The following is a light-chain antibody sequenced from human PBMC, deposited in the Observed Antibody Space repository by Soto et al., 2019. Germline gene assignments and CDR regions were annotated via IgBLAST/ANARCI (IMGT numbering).Light chain of an antibody. J-gene: IGLJ1*01. CDR1: SSDVGGYNY. CDR2: EVS. Sequence: QSVLTQPASVSGSPVQSITISCTGTSSDVGGYNYVSWYQQHTGKAPKLMIYEVSNRPSGVSNRFSGSKSGNTASLTISGLQDEDEADYYCSSYTSSSTYVFGTGTKLTVL. CDR3: SSYTSSSTYV. V-gene: IGLV2-14*01.